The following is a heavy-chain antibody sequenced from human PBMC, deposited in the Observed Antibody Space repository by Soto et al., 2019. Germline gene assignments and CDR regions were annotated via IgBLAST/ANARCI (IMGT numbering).Heavy chain of an antibody. CDR3: ARDPMTLWFGEFDY. Sequence: VSCKASGYTFTSYAMHWVRQAPGQRLEWMGWINAGNGNTKYSQKFQGRVTITRDTSASTAYMELSSLRSEDTAVYYCARDPMTLWFGEFDYWGQGTLVTVSS. D-gene: IGHD3-10*01. V-gene: IGHV1-3*01. J-gene: IGHJ4*02. CDR2: INAGNGNT. CDR1: GYTFTSYA.